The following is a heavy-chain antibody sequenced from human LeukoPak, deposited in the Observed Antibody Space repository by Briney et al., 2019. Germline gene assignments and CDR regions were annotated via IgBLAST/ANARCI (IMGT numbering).Heavy chain of an antibody. CDR2: IYTSGST. V-gene: IGHV4-4*07. Sequence: SETPSLTCTVSGGSISSYYWSWLRQPAGKGLEWVGRIYTSGSTNYNPSLKSRVTMSVDTSKDQFSLKLSSVTAADTAMYYCARDILRGNWFDPWGQGTLVTVSS. J-gene: IGHJ5*02. CDR1: GGSISSYY. CDR3: ARDILRGNWFDP.